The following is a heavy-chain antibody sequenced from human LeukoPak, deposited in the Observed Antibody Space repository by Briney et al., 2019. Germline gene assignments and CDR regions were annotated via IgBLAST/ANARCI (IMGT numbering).Heavy chain of an antibody. D-gene: IGHD3-22*01. CDR1: GFTFSSYA. V-gene: IGHV3-23*01. Sequence: GGSLRLSCAASGFTFSSYAMSWVRQAPGKGLEWVSAISGSGGSTYYADSVKGRFTISRDNSKNTLYLQMNSLRAEDTAAYYCAKDTSGLGGYSSDYWGQGTLVTVSS. CDR2: ISGSGGST. CDR3: AKDTSGLGGYSSDY. J-gene: IGHJ4*02.